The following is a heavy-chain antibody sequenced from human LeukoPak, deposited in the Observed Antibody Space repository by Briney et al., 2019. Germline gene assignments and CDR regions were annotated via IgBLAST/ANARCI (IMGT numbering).Heavy chain of an antibody. Sequence: PGGSLRLSCAASGFTFSDHYMDWVRQAPGKGLEWVGRIRNKANSYTTEYAASVKGRFTISRDDSKNSLYLQMNSLKTEDTAVYYCARANDSSSYYYFFDYGGQGTLLTLSS. D-gene: IGHD3-22*01. CDR2: IRNKANSYTT. CDR1: GFTFSDHY. CDR3: ARANDSSSYYYFFDY. V-gene: IGHV3-72*01. J-gene: IGHJ4*02.